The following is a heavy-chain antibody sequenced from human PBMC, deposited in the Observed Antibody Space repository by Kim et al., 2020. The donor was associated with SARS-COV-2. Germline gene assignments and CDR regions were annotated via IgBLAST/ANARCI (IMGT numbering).Heavy chain of an antibody. V-gene: IGHV3-30*18. CDR2: ISYDGSNK. CDR3: AKPGIPVQLWSSHFDY. CDR1: GFTFSSYG. J-gene: IGHJ4*02. Sequence: GGSLRLSCAASGFTFSSYGMHWVRQAPGKGLEWVAVISYDGSNKYYADSVKGRFTISRDNSKNTLYLQMNSLRAEDTAVYYCAKPGIPVQLWSSHFDYWGQGTLVTVSS. D-gene: IGHD5-18*01.